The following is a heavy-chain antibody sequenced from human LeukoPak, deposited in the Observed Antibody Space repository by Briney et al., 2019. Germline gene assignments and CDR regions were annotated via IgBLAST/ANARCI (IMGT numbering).Heavy chain of an antibody. J-gene: IGHJ4*02. D-gene: IGHD7-27*01. V-gene: IGHV3-11*01. CDR3: ARGHWGLDC. CDR1: GFTLSNHY. Sequence: GGSLRLSCTVSGFTLSNHYMTWIRQAPGKGLEYISYLSNTGSDIFYADSVKGRFSISRDNAKNSLYLQMNSLRAEDTAVYYCARGHWGLDCWGQGTLVTVSS. CDR2: LSNTGSDI.